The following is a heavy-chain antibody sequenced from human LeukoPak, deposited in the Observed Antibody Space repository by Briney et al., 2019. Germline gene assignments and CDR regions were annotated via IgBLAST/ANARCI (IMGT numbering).Heavy chain of an antibody. CDR3: ARDWGVPDYYDSTGYYLTA. D-gene: IGHD3-22*01. V-gene: IGHV3-7*01. Sequence: GGSLRLSCAASGFTVSSYWMGWVRQAPGKGLEWVANVNQDGSQKYYMDSVKGRFTISRGNAKNSLFLQMNSLRAEDTAVYYCARDWGVPDYYDSTGYYLTAWGQGTPVTVSS. J-gene: IGHJ4*02. CDR2: VNQDGSQK. CDR1: GFTVSSYW.